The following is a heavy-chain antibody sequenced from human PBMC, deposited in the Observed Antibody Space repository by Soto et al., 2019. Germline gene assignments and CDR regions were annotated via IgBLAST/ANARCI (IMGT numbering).Heavy chain of an antibody. CDR2: ISGSGDST. D-gene: IGHD3-16*02. J-gene: IGHJ4*02. CDR1: GFIFNNHA. V-gene: IGHV3-23*01. Sequence: GGSLRLSCAASGFIFNNHAMSWVRQAPGKGLEWVSSISGSGDSTYYTDSVKGRFTISRDNSKNTLYQQMNSLRAEDTAVYYCARVIRADDYIWGSYRPTIDYWGQGTLVTVSS. CDR3: ARVIRADDYIWGSYRPTIDY.